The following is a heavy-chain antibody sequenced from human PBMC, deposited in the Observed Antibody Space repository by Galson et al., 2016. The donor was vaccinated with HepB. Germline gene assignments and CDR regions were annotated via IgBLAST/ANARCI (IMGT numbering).Heavy chain of an antibody. CDR3: ARDGGYSGYDAYGLDV. Sequence: SLRLSCAASGFTFSIYDMHWVRQAPGSGLEWVSVIGTAGNTYYAASVKGRFTISREDAKNSLFLQMNSLTVGDTAVSYCARDGGYSGYDAYGLDVWGKGTTVTVSS. V-gene: IGHV3-13*01. D-gene: IGHD5-12*01. CDR1: GFTFSIYD. CDR2: IGTAGNT. J-gene: IGHJ6*04.